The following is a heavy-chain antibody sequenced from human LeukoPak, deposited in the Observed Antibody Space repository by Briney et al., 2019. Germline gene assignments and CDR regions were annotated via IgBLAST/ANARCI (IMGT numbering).Heavy chain of an antibody. D-gene: IGHD2-2*01. J-gene: IGHJ6*03. CDR3: ARGSGAAINHYYYYMDV. CDR1: GGTFSSYA. Sequence: SVKVSCKASGGTFSSYAISWVRQAPGQGLEWMGRIIPIFGTANYAQKFQGRVTITTDESTSTAHMELSSLRSEDTAVYYCARGSGAAINHYYYYMDVWGKGTTVTVSS. V-gene: IGHV1-69*05. CDR2: IIPIFGTA.